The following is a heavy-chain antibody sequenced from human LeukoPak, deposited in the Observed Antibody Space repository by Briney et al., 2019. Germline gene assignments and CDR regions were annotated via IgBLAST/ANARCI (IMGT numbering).Heavy chain of an antibody. D-gene: IGHD5-18*01. Sequence: ASVRVSCKASVYTFTSYYMHWVRQAPGQGLEWMGIINPSGGSTSYAQKFQGRVTMTRDTSTSTVYMELSSLRSEDTAVYYCARVWVQLWFDYWGQGTLVTVSS. CDR3: ARVWVQLWFDY. V-gene: IGHV1-46*01. J-gene: IGHJ4*02. CDR2: INPSGGST. CDR1: VYTFTSYY.